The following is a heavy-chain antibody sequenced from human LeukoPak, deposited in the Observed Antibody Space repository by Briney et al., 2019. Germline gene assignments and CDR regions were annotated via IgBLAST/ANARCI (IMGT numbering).Heavy chain of an antibody. D-gene: IGHD6-13*01. CDR1: GGSISSYY. CDR2: IYYSGST. Sequence: PSETLSLTCTVSGGSISSYYWSWIRQPPGKGLEWIGYIYYSGSTNYNPSLKSRVTISVDTSKNQFSLKLSSVTAADTAVYYCARMPTSSWYNYYYMDVWGKGTTVTVSS. V-gene: IGHV4-59*01. J-gene: IGHJ6*03. CDR3: ARMPTSSWYNYYYMDV.